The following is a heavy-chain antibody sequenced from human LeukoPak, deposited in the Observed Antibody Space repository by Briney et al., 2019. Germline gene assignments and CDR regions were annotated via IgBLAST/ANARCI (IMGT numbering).Heavy chain of an antibody. CDR1: GGSVSDYY. CDR3: ARVGGSYARAAFDI. CDR2: IYYTGT. D-gene: IGHD1-26*01. Sequence: SETLSLTCAVSGGSVSDYYWSWIRQSPGKGLEWIGYIYYTGTTYNPSLKSRVTISADTSKSQFSLKLSSVTAADTAVYYCARVGGSYARAAFDIWGQGTMVTVSS. J-gene: IGHJ3*02. V-gene: IGHV4-59*08.